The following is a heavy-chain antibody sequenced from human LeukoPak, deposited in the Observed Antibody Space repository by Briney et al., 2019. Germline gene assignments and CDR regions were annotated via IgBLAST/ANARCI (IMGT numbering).Heavy chain of an antibody. D-gene: IGHD2-15*01. J-gene: IGHJ6*02. V-gene: IGHV4-34*01. CDR3: ARGYCSGGSCYSPYYYYGMDV. CDR1: GGSFSGYY. Sequence: PSETLSLTCAVYGGSFSGYYWSWIRQPPGKGLEWIGEINHSGSTNYNPSLKSRVTISVDTSKNQFSLKLSSVTAADTPVYYCARGYCSGGSCYSPYYYYGMDVWGQGTTVTVSS. CDR2: INHSGST.